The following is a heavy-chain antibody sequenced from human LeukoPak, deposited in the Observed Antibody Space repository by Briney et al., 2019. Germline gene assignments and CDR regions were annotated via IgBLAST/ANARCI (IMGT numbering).Heavy chain of an antibody. CDR1: GYTVTNYG. CDR3: AISGGRGVTYILTGYYGLDY. CDR2: ISAYNGNK. V-gene: IGHV1-18*01. Sequence: GAPVKASCKAAGYTVTNYGSSWVRQAPGQGLEWMRWISAYNGNKNYAQKLQGRVTMTTDTSTGTAYMELRSLRSDDTAVYYCAISGGRGVTYILTGYYGLDYWGQGTLVTVSS. D-gene: IGHD3-9*01. J-gene: IGHJ4*02.